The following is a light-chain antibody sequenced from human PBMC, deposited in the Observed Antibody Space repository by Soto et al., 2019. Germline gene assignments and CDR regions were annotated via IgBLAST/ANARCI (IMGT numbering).Light chain of an antibody. CDR3: DSYRTGTPVV. J-gene: IGLJ2*01. V-gene: IGLV2-14*01. CDR2: DVT. Sequence: QSVLTQPASVSGSPGQSITISCTGTSSDVGGYNYVSWYQQHPGKAPKLIIYDVTNRPSGVSNRFSASKSGNTASLTISGLQAEDEADYYCDSYRTGTPVVFGGGTKLTVL. CDR1: SSDVGGYNY.